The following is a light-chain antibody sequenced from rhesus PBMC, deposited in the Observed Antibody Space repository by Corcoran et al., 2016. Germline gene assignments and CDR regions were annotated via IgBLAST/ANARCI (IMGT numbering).Light chain of an antibody. V-gene: IGKV3-10*01. CDR2: GAS. Sequence: QVILTQSPATLSLSPGERATLSWRASQSVSSYLAWYQQKPGQAPRLLIGGASTSATGTPAGFSGSGSGTDFVLPISSLEPEDFAVSCCYQRSSGWTFGPGTKVEI. CDR3: YQRSSGWT. J-gene: IGKJ1*01. CDR1: QSVSSY.